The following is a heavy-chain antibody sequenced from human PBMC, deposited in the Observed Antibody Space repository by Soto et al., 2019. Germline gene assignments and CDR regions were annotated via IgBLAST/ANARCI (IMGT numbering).Heavy chain of an antibody. V-gene: IGHV4-4*07. D-gene: IGHD3-22*01. CDR3: ARAGYYDSSGYYPLDDY. J-gene: IGHJ4*02. CDR1: GGSISSYY. CDR2: IYTSGST. Sequence: TLSLTCPVSGGSISSYYWSWIRQPAGKGLEWIGRIYTSGSTNYNPSLKSRVTMSVDTSKNQFSLKLSSVTAADTAVYYCARAGYYDSSGYYPLDDYWGQGTLVTVSS.